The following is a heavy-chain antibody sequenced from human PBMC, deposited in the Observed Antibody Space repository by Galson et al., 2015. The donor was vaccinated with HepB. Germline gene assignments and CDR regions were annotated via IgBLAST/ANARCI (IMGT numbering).Heavy chain of an antibody. CDR2: TYYRSKWYN. CDR3: ARDLVDHWYFDI. CDR1: GDSVSSNSAA. V-gene: IGHV6-1*01. D-gene: IGHD5-24*01. J-gene: IGHJ2*01. Sequence: CAISGDSVSSNSAAWNWIRQSPSRGLEWLGRTYYRSKWYNDVSISVKSRMTFTPDTSKNQVSLQLNSVTPEDTAVYYCARDLVDHWYFDIWGRGTLVTVSS.